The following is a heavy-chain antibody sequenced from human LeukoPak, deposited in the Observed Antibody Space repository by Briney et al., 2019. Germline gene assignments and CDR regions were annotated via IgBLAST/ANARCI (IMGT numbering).Heavy chain of an antibody. Sequence: GGSLRLSCAASEFTFSSYGMHWVRQASGKGLEWVGRIRSKANSYATAYAASVKGRFTISRDDSKNTAYLQMNSLKTEDTAVYYCTGSTEYCSSTSCPDYWGQGTLVTVSS. CDR2: IRSKANSYAT. CDR1: EFTFSSYG. D-gene: IGHD2-2*01. V-gene: IGHV3-73*01. CDR3: TGSTEYCSSTSCPDY. J-gene: IGHJ4*02.